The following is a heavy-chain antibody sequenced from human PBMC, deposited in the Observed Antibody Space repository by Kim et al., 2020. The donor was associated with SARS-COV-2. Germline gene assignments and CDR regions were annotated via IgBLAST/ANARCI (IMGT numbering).Heavy chain of an antibody. V-gene: IGHV7-4-1*02. CDR2: INTNTGNP. D-gene: IGHD3-22*01. CDR3: ARVEDSSGYYYYYYGMDV. Sequence: ASVKVSCKASGYTFTSYAMNWLRQAPGQGLEWMGWINTNTGNPTYAQGFTGRFVFSLDTSVSTAYLQISSLKAEDTAVYYCARVEDSSGYYYYYYGMDVWGQGTTVTVSS. J-gene: IGHJ6*02. CDR1: GYTFTSYA.